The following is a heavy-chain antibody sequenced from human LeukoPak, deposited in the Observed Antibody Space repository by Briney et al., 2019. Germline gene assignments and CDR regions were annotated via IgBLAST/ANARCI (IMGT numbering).Heavy chain of an antibody. J-gene: IGHJ4*02. Sequence: KPSGTLSLTCAVYGGSFSGYYWSWIRQPPGKGLEWIGEINHSGSTNYNPSLKSRVTISVDTSKNQFSLKLSSVTAADTAVYYCARGSGQQLVRSDYFDYWGQGTLVTVSS. CDR1: GGSFSGYY. CDR3: ARGSGQQLVRSDYFDY. V-gene: IGHV4-34*01. CDR2: INHSGST. D-gene: IGHD6-13*01.